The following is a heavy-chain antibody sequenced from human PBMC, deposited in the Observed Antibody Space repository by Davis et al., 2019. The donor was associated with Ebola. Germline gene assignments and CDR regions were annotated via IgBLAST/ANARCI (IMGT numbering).Heavy chain of an antibody. CDR2: IYTRGTT. V-gene: IGHV4-61*09. Sequence: SETLSLTCTVSGDSISSGSYYWSWIRQPAGKGLEWIGHIYTRGTTHYNPSLNSRVSISADPSKNQFSLRLTSVTAADTAVYYCARGYCTGGICSEHWFDPWGQGTLVTVSS. J-gene: IGHJ5*02. CDR3: ARGYCTGGICSEHWFDP. D-gene: IGHD2-8*02. CDR1: GDSISSGSYY.